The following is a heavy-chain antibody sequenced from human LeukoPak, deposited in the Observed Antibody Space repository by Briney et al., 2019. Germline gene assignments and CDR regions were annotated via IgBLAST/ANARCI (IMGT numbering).Heavy chain of an antibody. Sequence: SETLSLTCTVSGYSITSGYYWGWIRQPPGKGLEWIGSIYHTGSTHYNPSLNSRVTMSVDTSKNQVSLKLSSVTAADTAVYYCARDNDFDYWGQGTLVTVSS. CDR3: ARDNDFDY. V-gene: IGHV4-38-2*02. D-gene: IGHD2-8*01. CDR2: IYHTGST. CDR1: GYSITSGYY. J-gene: IGHJ4*02.